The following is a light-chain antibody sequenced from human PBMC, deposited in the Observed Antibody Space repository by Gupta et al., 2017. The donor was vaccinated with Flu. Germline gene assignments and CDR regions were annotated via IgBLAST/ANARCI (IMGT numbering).Light chain of an antibody. CDR2: QDT. CDR3: QVWDSVTNHVV. CDR1: DLQQHS. J-gene: IGLJ2*01. Sequence: GDDLQQHSVCWYQQKPGLPPVLVIYQDTKRPSRIPDRFSGSTSGTTATLTIRGTQSSDEADYHCQVWDSVTNHVVFSGGTKLTVL. V-gene: IGLV3-1*01.